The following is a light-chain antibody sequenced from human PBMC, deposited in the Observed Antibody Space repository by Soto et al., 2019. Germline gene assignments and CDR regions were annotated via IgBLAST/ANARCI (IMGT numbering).Light chain of an antibody. Sequence: DIQMTQSPSTLSACVGGSVTINCRAGQGINNYLNWYQQKPGNAPKLLIYDASNLDTGVPSRFTGSGSGTDFTFTITSLQSDDVATYYCQQYAGLPVTFGQGTRLEIK. J-gene: IGKJ5*01. CDR2: DAS. CDR3: QQYAGLPVT. CDR1: QGINNY. V-gene: IGKV1-33*01.